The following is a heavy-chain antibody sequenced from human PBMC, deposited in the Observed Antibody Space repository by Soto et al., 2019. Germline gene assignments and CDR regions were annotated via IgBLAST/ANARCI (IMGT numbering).Heavy chain of an antibody. CDR2: IIPSFGTA. Sequence: QVQLVQSGAEVKKPGSSVKVSCKASGGTFSSYAISWVRQAPGQGLEWMGGIIPSFGTANYAQKFQGRVKITADKPTSTAYMELSSLRSEDTAVYYCARGLSYDIFTGYSHWGQGTLVTVSS. D-gene: IGHD3-9*01. V-gene: IGHV1-69*06. J-gene: IGHJ4*02. CDR1: GGTFSSYA. CDR3: ARGLSYDIFTGYSH.